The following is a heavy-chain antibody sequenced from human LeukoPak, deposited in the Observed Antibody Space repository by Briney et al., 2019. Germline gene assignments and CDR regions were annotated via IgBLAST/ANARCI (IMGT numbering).Heavy chain of an antibody. D-gene: IGHD3-9*01. V-gene: IGHV1-18*01. CDR1: GYTFTSYG. CDR2: ISAYNGNT. J-gene: IGHJ4*02. Sequence: ASVKVSCKASGYTFTSYGISWVRQAPGQGLEWMGWISAYNGNTNYAQKLQGRVTMTTDTSTSTANMELRSLRSDDTAVYYCARELRYFDWLLNPPLDYWGQGTLVTVSS. CDR3: ARELRYFDWLLNPPLDY.